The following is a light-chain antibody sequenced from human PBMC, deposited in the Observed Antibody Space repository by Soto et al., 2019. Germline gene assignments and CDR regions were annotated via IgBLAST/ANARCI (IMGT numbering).Light chain of an antibody. V-gene: IGKV3-15*01. CDR2: GAS. CDR3: RQYNTWPPVFT. J-gene: IGKJ2*01. CDR1: QSLSSN. Sequence: EIVVTQSPATLSVSPGESATLSCRASQSLSSNLAWYQQKPGQAPRLLIYGASTRATGIPARFSGSESGTEFTVTISSLQSEDFALYYCRQYNTWPPVFTFGQGKKLEIK.